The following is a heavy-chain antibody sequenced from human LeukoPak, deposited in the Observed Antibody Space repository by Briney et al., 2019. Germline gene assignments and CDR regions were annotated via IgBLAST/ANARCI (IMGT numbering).Heavy chain of an antibody. V-gene: IGHV3-23*01. Sequence: GGSLRLSCAASGFAFSSFAMSWVRQAPGKGLDWVSSISGSGGSTYYADSVKGRFTISRDSSKNTLYLQMNSLRAEDTAVYYCAKGVGTNKGGYYFDYWGQGTPVTVPS. J-gene: IGHJ4*02. D-gene: IGHD1-26*01. CDR1: GFAFSSFA. CDR2: ISGSGGST. CDR3: AKGVGTNKGGYYFDY.